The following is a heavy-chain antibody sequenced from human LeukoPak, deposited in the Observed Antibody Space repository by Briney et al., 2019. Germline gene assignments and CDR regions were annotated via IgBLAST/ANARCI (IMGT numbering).Heavy chain of an antibody. CDR2: ISGSGSAM. D-gene: IGHD3-22*01. CDR1: GFSFSRYS. J-gene: IGHJ6*04. V-gene: IGHV3-48*01. CDR3: ARDLLITMIVTMVV. Sequence: GGSLRLSCVASGFSFSRYSMNWVRQAPGKGLEWISYISGSGSAMYYADSVKGRFTISRDNAKNSLYLQMDSLRAEDTAVYYCARDLLITMIVTMVVWGKGTTVTVSS.